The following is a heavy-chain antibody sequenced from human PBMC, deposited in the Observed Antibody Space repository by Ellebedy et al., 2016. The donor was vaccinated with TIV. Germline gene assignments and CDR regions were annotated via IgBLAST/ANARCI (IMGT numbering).Heavy chain of an antibody. CDR2: IYYTGST. D-gene: IGHD5-24*01. CDR1: GGSISSYY. J-gene: IGHJ4*02. V-gene: IGHV4-59*06. CDR3: ARGRWLQPYFDY. Sequence: MPSETLSLTCTVSGGSISSYYWSWFRQPPGKGLEWIGYIYYTGSTYYNPSLKSRLIISVDTSKNQFSLKLTSVTAADTAVYYCARGRWLQPYFDYWGQGTPVTVSS.